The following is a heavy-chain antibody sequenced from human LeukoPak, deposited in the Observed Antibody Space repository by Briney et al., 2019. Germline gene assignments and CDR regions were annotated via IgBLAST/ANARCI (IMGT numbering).Heavy chain of an antibody. J-gene: IGHJ4*02. CDR3: AKRNYGSLGY. CDR1: GFTFSSYA. V-gene: IGHV3-23*01. D-gene: IGHD4-11*01. CDR2: ISGSGGST. Sequence: GGSLRLSCAASGFTFSSYAMSWVRQAPGKGLEWVSAISGSGGSTYYVDSVKGRFTISRDNSKNSLYLQMNSLRAEDTAVYYCAKRNYGSLGYWGQGTLVTVSS.